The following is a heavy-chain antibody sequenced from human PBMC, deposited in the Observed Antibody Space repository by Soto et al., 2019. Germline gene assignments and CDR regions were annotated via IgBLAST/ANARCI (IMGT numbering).Heavy chain of an antibody. CDR1: GGSISSGNYY. J-gene: IGHJ4*02. V-gene: IGHV4-30-4*01. CDR2: ISYSRTT. Sequence: LSLTCTVSGGSISSGNYYWSWIRQPPGKGLEWIGFISYSRTTHYSASLRSRVSISVDTSKNQFSLDLSSVTAADTAVYYCATMGTPVTGLYYFDYWGQGTLVTVSS. CDR3: ATMGTPVTGLYYFDY. D-gene: IGHD4-17*01.